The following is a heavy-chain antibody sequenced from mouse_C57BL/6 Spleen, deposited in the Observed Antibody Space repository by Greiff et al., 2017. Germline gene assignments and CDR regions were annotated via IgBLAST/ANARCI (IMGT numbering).Heavy chain of an antibody. V-gene: IGHV1-64*01. J-gene: IGHJ2*01. Sequence: QVQLQQPGAELVKPGASVKLSCKASGYTFTSYWMHWVKQRPGQGLEWIGMIHPNSGSTNYNEKFKSKATLTVDKSSSTAYMQLSSLTSEDSAVYYCARVYYYGSSSDYWGQGTTRKVSS. CDR3: ARVYYYGSSSDY. D-gene: IGHD1-1*01. CDR1: GYTFTSYW. CDR2: IHPNSGST.